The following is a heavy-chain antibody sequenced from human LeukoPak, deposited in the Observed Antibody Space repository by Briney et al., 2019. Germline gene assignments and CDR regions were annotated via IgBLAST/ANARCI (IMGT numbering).Heavy chain of an antibody. J-gene: IGHJ4*02. V-gene: IGHV3-7*01. D-gene: IGHD3-10*01. CDR2: IKQDGSEK. Sequence: GGSLRLSCAASGFTFSSYWMTWVRQAPGKGLEWVANIKQDGSEKYYVDSVKGRFTISRDNAKNSLYLQMNSLRAEDTAVYYCARVNVVRGEPLDYWGQGTLVTVSS. CDR1: GFTFSSYW. CDR3: ARVNVVRGEPLDY.